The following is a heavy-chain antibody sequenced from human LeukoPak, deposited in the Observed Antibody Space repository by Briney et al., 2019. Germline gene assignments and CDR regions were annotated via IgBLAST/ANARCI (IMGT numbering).Heavy chain of an antibody. CDR2: IYYSGST. Sequence: SETLSLTCTVSGGSISSGDYYWSWIRQPPGKGLEWIGYIYYSGSTYCNPSLKSRVTISVDTSKNQFSLKLSSVTAADTAVYYCATLRSRTFDYWGQGTLVTVSS. D-gene: IGHD3-3*01. V-gene: IGHV4-30-4*01. CDR3: ATLRSRTFDY. J-gene: IGHJ4*02. CDR1: GGSISSGDYY.